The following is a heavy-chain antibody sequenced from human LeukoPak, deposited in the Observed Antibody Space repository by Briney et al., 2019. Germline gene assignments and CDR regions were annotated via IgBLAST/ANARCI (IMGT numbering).Heavy chain of an antibody. J-gene: IGHJ6*03. Sequence: ASVKVSCKASGYTFTGFYMHWVRQAPGQGLEWMGWINPNSGDTNYAQKFQGRVTMTRDTSISTAYMELSRLRSDDTAVYYCARDRGVDYCSGGSCSHYYYYMDVWGKGTTVTVSS. CDR1: GYTFTGFY. D-gene: IGHD2-15*01. CDR2: INPNSGDT. V-gene: IGHV1-2*02. CDR3: ARDRGVDYCSGGSCSHYYYYMDV.